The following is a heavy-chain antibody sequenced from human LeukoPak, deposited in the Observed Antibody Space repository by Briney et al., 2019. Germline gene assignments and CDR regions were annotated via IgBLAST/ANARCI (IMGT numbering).Heavy chain of an antibody. D-gene: IGHD6-13*01. CDR1: GYTFTDYY. CDR2: MNPNSGNT. V-gene: IGHV1-8*03. Sequence: ASVKVSCKASGYTFTDYYIHWVRQAPGQGLEWMGWMNPNSGNTGYAQKFQGRATITRNTSISTAYMELSSLRSEDTAVYHCARGSYSSSWYVYWGQGTLVTVSS. J-gene: IGHJ4*02. CDR3: ARGSYSSSWYVY.